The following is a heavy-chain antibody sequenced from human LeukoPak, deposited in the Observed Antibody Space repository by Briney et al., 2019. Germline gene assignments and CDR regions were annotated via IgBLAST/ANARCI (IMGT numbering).Heavy chain of an antibody. CDR2: ISSSSSYI. D-gene: IGHD1-26*01. CDR3: ARGHKSGSYQNYFDY. V-gene: IGHV3-21*01. J-gene: IGHJ4*02. CDR1: GFTFSSYS. Sequence: PGGSLRLSCAASGFTFSSYSMNWVRQAPGKGLEWVSSISSSSSYIYYADSVKGRFTISRDNAKNSLYLQMNSLRAEDTAVYYCARGHKSGSYQNYFDYWGQGTLVTVSS.